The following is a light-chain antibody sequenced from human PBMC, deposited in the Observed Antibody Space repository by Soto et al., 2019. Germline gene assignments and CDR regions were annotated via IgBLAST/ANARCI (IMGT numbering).Light chain of an antibody. J-gene: IGKJ5*01. CDR2: DAS. Sequence: EIVLTQAPATLSLSPGERATLSCRASQSVTRYLAWYQQKPGQAPRLLIYDASNRETGFPARFSGSGSGTEFTLTISSLQSEDFATYYCQQSYSSPITFGQGTRLEIK. V-gene: IGKV3-11*01. CDR1: QSVTRY. CDR3: QQSYSSPIT.